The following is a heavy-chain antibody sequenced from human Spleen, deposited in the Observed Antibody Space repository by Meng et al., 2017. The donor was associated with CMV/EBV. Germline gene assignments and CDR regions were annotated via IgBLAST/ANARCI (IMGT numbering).Heavy chain of an antibody. J-gene: IGHJ4*02. CDR3: TRDPQAYCGGDCYSGY. D-gene: IGHD2-21*01. CDR1: GFTFSSYS. CDR2: ISSSSSTI. Sequence: GGSLRLSCAASGFTFSSYSMNWVRQAPGKGLEWVSYISSSSSTIYYADSVKGRFTISRDNAKNSLYLQMNSLRAEDTAVYYCTRDPQAYCGGDCYSGYWGQGTLVTVSS. V-gene: IGHV3-48*04.